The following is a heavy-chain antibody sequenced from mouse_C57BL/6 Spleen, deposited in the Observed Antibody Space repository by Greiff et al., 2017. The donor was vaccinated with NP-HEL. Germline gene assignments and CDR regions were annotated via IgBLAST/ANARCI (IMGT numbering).Heavy chain of an antibody. Sequence: EVKLVESGGGLVKPGGSLKLSCAASGFTFSSYAMPWVRQTPEKRLEWVATISDGGSYTYYPANVKGRFTISRDNAKNNPYLQMSHLKSEDTAMYYCARDERDYGNYVRAMDYWGQGTSVTVSS. CDR2: ISDGGSYT. D-gene: IGHD2-1*01. CDR3: ARDERDYGNYVRAMDY. V-gene: IGHV5-4*03. CDR1: GFTFSSYA. J-gene: IGHJ4*01.